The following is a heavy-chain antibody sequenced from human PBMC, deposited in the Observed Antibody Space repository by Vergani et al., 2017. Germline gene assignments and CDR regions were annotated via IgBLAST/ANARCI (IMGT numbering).Heavy chain of an antibody. CDR1: GFTFQAFA. CDR2: IDRNYGVK. Sequence: VEAGGGLVQPGGSLRLSCTASGFTFQAFAFHWVRQVSGRGLEWVSGIDRNYGVKNGNSFEGRVSISRDNAKKAVFLQMNNLRHEDTALYFCVKDNDYGADGPFDVWGRGTLVTVAS. V-gene: IGHV3-9*01. D-gene: IGHD3-16*01. J-gene: IGHJ2*01. CDR3: VKDNDYGADGPFDV.